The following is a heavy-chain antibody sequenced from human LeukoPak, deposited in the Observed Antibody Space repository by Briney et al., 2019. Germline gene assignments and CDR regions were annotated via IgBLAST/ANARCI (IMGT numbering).Heavy chain of an antibody. CDR1: GFTVSSNY. Sequence: GGSLRLSCAASGFTVSSNYMSWVRQAPGKGLEWVSVIYSGGSTYYADSVKGRFTISRDNSKNTLYLQMNSLRAEDTAVYYCATQSAYYYYYIDVWGKGTTVTVSS. CDR3: ATQSAYYYYYIDV. CDR2: IYSGGST. V-gene: IGHV3-53*01. J-gene: IGHJ6*03.